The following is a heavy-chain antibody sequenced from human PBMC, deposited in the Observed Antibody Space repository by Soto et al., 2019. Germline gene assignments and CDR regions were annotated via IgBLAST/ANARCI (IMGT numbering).Heavy chain of an antibody. J-gene: IGHJ6*02. D-gene: IGHD2-2*01. CDR3: AYNKRSFYCSSTSCDYLGQGYYGMDV. CDR1: GYTFTSYY. CDR2: INPSGGST. Sequence: ASVKVSCKASGYTFTSYYMHWVRQAPGQGLEWMGIINPSGGSTSYAQKFQGRVTMTRDTSTSTVYMELSSLRSEDTAVYYCAYNKRSFYCSSTSCDYLGQGYYGMDVWGQGTTVTVSS. V-gene: IGHV1-46*01.